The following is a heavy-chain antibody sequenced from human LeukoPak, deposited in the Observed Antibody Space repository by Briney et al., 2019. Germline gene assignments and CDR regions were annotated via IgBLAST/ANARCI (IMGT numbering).Heavy chain of an antibody. CDR1: GYTFSSYD. CDR3: ARGDPWGFDP. J-gene: IGHJ5*02. Sequence: ASVKVSCKTSGYTFSSYDINWERQATGQGLEWMGWMNPNSGETGFAQNFQGRVTLTKNTSITTAYMELSSLRSEDTAVYYCARGDPWGFDPWGQGTLVTVSS. CDR2: MNPNSGET. D-gene: IGHD7-27*01. V-gene: IGHV1-8*01.